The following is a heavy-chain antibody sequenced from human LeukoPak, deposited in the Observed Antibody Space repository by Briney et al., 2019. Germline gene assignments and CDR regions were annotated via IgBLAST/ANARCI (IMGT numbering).Heavy chain of an antibody. CDR3: AKGPREAAISNYFDS. CDR1: GFTFVSYA. V-gene: IGHV3-23*01. CDR2: ISGGGIST. D-gene: IGHD6-13*01. J-gene: IGHJ4*02. Sequence: PGGSLRLSCAASGFTFVSYAMNWVRQAPGKAPEWVASISGGGISTYYADSVSGRFIISRDYSNNMLFLQMHNLRVADTAMYYCAKGPREAAISNYFDSWGQGTLVSVSS.